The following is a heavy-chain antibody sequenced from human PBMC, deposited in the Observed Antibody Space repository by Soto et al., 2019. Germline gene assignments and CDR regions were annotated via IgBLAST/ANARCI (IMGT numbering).Heavy chain of an antibody. J-gene: IGHJ4*02. D-gene: IGHD2-21*02. Sequence: SKARSLTCTVTGDSINRRRYDWGGVRQPPGKGLEWIGSIYYSGRTYHNPSLSSRVSMSIDTSNAQFSLKLKSVTAAATALYFCARQRTSVVTQAYFDVWGPGSLVTVS. CDR3: ARQRTSVVTQAYFDV. CDR1: GDSINRRRYD. V-gene: IGHV4-39*01. CDR2: IYYSGRT.